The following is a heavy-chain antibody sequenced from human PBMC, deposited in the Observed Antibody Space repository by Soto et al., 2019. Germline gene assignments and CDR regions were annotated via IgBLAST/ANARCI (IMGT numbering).Heavy chain of an antibody. V-gene: IGHV3-23*01. Sequence: PGGSLRLSCAASGFTFSSYAMSWVRQAPGKGLEWVSAISGSGGSTYYADSVKGRFTISRDNSKNTLYLQMNSLRAEDTAVYYCAMHYDSSGYYPTARAFGIWGQGTMVTVSS. CDR3: AMHYDSSGYYPTARAFGI. CDR1: GFTFSSYA. D-gene: IGHD3-22*01. J-gene: IGHJ3*02. CDR2: ISGSGGST.